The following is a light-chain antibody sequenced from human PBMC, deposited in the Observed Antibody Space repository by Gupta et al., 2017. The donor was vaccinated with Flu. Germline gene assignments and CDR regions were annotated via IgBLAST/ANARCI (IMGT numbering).Light chain of an antibody. V-gene: IGKV3-20*01. J-gene: IGKJ3*01. Sequence: SPCGRDTPSCRASQSVYSNFLAWYQQKPDQAPTLLISGASYRANGIPDRFSGSGSGTEFTLTISSREPVDFGVYYCQHCSSIPFLFGHGTQVDVK. CDR2: GAS. CDR1: QSVYSNF. CDR3: QHCSSIPFL.